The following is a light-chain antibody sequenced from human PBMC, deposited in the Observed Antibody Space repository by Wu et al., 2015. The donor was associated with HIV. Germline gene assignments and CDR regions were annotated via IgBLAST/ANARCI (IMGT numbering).Light chain of an antibody. V-gene: IGKV1-13*02. J-gene: IGKJ5*01. CDR3: QQLNSYPLT. Sequence: AIQLTQSPSSLSASIGDRVTITCRASQDITTYLAWYQQTPGKAPKVLIYDASTLHSGVPSRFSGSGSGTDFTLTISGLQREDFATYYCQQLNSYPLTFGQGTR. CDR1: QDITTY. CDR2: DAS.